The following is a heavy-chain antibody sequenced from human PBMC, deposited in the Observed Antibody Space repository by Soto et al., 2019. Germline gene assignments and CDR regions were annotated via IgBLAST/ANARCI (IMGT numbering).Heavy chain of an antibody. D-gene: IGHD3-16*02. V-gene: IGHV1-69*02. CDR3: AASYGSGHRAFYY. Sequence: SVKVSCKASGDTFSFYTINWVRQAPGLGLEWMGRVNPIVSMSNYAQKFQGRVTITADKSTNTAYMQLSSLRSEDTAIYYCAASYGSGHRAFYYWGQGSLVTVSS. J-gene: IGHJ4*02. CDR2: VNPIVSMS. CDR1: GDTFSFYT.